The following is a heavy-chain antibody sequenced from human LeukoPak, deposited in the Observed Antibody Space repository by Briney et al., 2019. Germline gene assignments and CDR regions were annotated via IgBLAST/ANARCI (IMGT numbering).Heavy chain of an antibody. CDR1: ELTLSSDW. CDR2: IHPDGSLT. CDR3: TTNFWYYVHRTGLQPY. Sequence: GGSLRLSCAASELTLSSDWMHWVRQVPGKGLVWVSRIHPDGSLTDYADSVKGRFTISRDNAKNTLYLHMASLRVEDTAIYYCTTNFWYYVHRTGLQPYWGQGTLVTVSS. V-gene: IGHV3-74*01. D-gene: IGHD3-16*01. J-gene: IGHJ4*02.